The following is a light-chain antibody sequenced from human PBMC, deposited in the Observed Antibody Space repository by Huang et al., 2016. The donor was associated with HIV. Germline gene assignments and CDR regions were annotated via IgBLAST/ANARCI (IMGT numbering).Light chain of an antibody. CDR2: LGS. V-gene: IGKV2-28*01. J-gene: IGKJ4*01. CDR3: MEALQTPYT. CDR1: QSLRHRNGLNY. Sequence: VVMTQSPLSLPVPPGEPASISCRSSQSLRHRNGLNYLDWYLQKPGQSPQLLIHLGSSRASGVPDRFSGGGSGTDFSLNISRVEAEDAGIYYCMEALQTPYTFGGGTKVEIK.